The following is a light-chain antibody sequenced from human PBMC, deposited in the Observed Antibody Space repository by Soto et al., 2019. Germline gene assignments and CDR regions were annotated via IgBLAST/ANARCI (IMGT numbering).Light chain of an antibody. CDR3: QHSYTAPCT. Sequence: DIQMTQSPPSLSASVGDRVTITCRASQSISNSLNWYQQKPGKAPKVLISAASSLQSGVPSRFSGSGSGTDFTRTISSVQPEDFATYCCQHSYTAPCTFGQGSKLEIK. CDR1: QSISNS. V-gene: IGKV1-39*01. J-gene: IGKJ2*02. CDR2: AAS.